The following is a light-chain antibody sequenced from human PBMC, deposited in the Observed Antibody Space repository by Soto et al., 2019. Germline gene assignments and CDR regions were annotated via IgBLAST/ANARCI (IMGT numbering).Light chain of an antibody. CDR3: QQYNNWPRT. Sequence: EIVMTQSPATLSVSPGERATLSCRASQSVSSNLAWYHQKPGQAPRLLIYGASTRATGIPARFSGSRSGTEFTLTISRLQSEDFAVYYCQQYNNWPRTFGQGTKVEIK. CDR2: GAS. J-gene: IGKJ1*01. V-gene: IGKV3-15*01. CDR1: QSVSSN.